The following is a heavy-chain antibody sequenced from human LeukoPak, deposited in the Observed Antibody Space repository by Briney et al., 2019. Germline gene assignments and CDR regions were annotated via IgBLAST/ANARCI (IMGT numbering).Heavy chain of an antibody. Sequence: SETLSLTCTVSGGSISSYYWSWIRQPPGKGLEWIGYIYYSGSTYYNPSLKSRVTISVDTSKNQFSLKLSSVTAADTAVYYCARDMTTVTYAFDIWGQGTMVTVSS. CDR3: ARDMTTVTYAFDI. CDR1: GGSISSYY. D-gene: IGHD4-11*01. CDR2: IYYSGST. J-gene: IGHJ3*02. V-gene: IGHV4-59*06.